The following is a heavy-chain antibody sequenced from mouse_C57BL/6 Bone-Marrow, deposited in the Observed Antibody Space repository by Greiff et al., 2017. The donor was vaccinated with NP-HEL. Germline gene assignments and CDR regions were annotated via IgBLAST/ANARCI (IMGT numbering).Heavy chain of an antibody. CDR2: IDPSDSYT. V-gene: IGHV1-59*01. CDR3: ARSGAY. Sequence: QVQLQQPGAELVRPGTSVKLSCKASGYTFTSYWMHWVQQRPGQGLEWIGVIDPSDSYTNYNQKFKGKATLTVDTSSSTSYMQLSSLTSEDSAVYYCARSGAYWGQGTLVTVSA. D-gene: IGHD3-1*01. J-gene: IGHJ3*01. CDR1: GYTFTSYW.